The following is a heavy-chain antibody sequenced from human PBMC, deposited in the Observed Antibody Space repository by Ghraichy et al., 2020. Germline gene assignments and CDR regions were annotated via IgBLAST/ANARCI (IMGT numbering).Heavy chain of an antibody. Sequence: SQTLSLTFTVSGGSIRSHFWSWIRQPPGKGLEWIGYISYTGNTNYSPSLGGRATISLDTSKNQFSLSLTSVTAADTAVYYCARRGRGYSLYYYGLDVWGPGTSVTVSS. CDR2: ISYTGNT. D-gene: IGHD5-18*01. V-gene: IGHV4-59*08. J-gene: IGHJ6*02. CDR1: GGSIRSHF. CDR3: ARRGRGYSLYYYGLDV.